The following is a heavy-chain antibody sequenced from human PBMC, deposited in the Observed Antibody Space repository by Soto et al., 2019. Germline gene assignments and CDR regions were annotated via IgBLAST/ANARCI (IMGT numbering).Heavy chain of an antibody. CDR3: ARVRGYYYDSSGYAFDI. D-gene: IGHD3-22*01. CDR2: IIPIFGTA. Sequence: ASVKVSCKASGGTFSSYAISWVRQAPGQGLEWMGGIIPIFGTANYAQKFQGRVTITADESTSTAYMELSSLRSEDTAVYYCARVRGYYYDSSGYAFDIWGQGTMVTVSS. J-gene: IGHJ3*02. CDR1: GGTFSSYA. V-gene: IGHV1-69*13.